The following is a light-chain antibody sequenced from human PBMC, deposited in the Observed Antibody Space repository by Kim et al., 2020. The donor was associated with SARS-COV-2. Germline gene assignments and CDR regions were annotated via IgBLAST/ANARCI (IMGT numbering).Light chain of an antibody. CDR3: NSRDKSGNRVV. CDR1: SLRTYY. V-gene: IGLV3-19*01. CDR2: GKN. Sequence: ALGQTVRITCQGDSLRTYYASWYQQKPGQAPILVIYGKNNRPSGIPDRFSGSSSGNTASLTVTGAQAVDEADYYCNSRDKSGNRVVFGGGTKVTVL. J-gene: IGLJ2*01.